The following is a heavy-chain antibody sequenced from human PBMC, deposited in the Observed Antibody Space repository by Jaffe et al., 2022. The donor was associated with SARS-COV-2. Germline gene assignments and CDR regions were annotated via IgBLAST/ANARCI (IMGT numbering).Heavy chain of an antibody. D-gene: IGHD6-19*01. CDR2: IRSKAYGGTT. Sequence: EVQLVESGGGLVQPGRSLRLSCTASGFTFGDYAMSWVRQAPGKGLEWVGFIRSKAYGGTTEYAASVKGRFTISRDDSKSIAYLQMNSLKTEDTAVYYCTKMYSSGWYNFDYWGQGTLVTVSS. CDR1: GFTFGDYA. V-gene: IGHV3-49*04. CDR3: TKMYSSGWYNFDY. J-gene: IGHJ4*02.